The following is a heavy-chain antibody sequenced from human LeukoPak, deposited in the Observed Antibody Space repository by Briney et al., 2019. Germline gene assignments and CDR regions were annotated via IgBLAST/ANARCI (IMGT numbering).Heavy chain of an antibody. D-gene: IGHD3-22*01. CDR2: IKSKSAGGTT. V-gene: IGHV3-15*07. Sequence: GGSLRLSCAVSGLTLSNVWMNWVRQAPEKGLEWVGRIKSKSAGGTTDFAAPVKGRFTISRDDSKDTLYLQMNSLTSEDTAVYYCAQGSGQYYEYWGQGTLVTGSS. CDR3: AQGSGQYYEY. CDR1: GLTLSNVW. J-gene: IGHJ4*02.